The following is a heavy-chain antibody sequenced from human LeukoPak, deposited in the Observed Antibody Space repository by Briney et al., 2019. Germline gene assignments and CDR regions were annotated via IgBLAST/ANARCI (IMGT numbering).Heavy chain of an antibody. Sequence: AGSLRLSWVASGFTFSSFARTWDRQAPGKGLEWVSGISGSGGSTYYADSVKGRFTISRDNSKNMLYLQMNSLTVGDTAEYYCAKAKGSGLKWYFDYWGQGTLVTVSS. CDR2: ISGSGGST. CDR3: AKAKGSGLKWYFDY. D-gene: IGHD6-19*01. V-gene: IGHV3-23*01. CDR1: GFTFSSFA. J-gene: IGHJ4*02.